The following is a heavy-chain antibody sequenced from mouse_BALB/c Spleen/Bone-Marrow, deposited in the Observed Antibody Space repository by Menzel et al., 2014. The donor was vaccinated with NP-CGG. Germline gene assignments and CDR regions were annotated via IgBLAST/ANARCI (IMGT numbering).Heavy chain of an antibody. CDR1: GYVFSRSW. V-gene: IGHV1-82*01. Sequence: VQLQQSGPELVKPGASVKISCRASGYVFSRSWMNWVKQRPGQGLEWIGRIYPGDGNTNYNGKFKGKATLTADTSSSTAYMQISSLTSVDSAVYFCARRRTFITSVVDYFDVWGAGTTVTVSS. D-gene: IGHD1-1*02. CDR2: IYPGDGNT. J-gene: IGHJ1*01. CDR3: ARRRTFITSVVDYFDV.